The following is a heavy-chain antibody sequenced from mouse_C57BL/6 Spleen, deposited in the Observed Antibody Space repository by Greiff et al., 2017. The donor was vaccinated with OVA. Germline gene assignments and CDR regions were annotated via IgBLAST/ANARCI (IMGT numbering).Heavy chain of an antibody. V-gene: IGHV1-81*01. Sequence: VQLQQSGAELARPGASVKLSCKASGYPFTRYGISWVKQRPGQGLEWIGELYPRSGNTYYNEKFKGKAILTADKSSSTAYMALRSLTSEDSAVYVGAATSYGSSFYFDVWGTGTTVTVSS. CDR3: AATSYGSSFYFDV. CDR1: GYPFTRYG. D-gene: IGHD1-1*01. J-gene: IGHJ1*03. CDR2: LYPRSGNT.